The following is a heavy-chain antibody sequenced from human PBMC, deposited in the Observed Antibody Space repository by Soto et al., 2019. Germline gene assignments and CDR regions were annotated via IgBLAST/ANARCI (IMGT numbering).Heavy chain of an antibody. CDR1: GYSFTSYW. D-gene: IGHD5-18*01. V-gene: IGHV5-10-1*01. Sequence: GESLKISCKGSGYSFTSYWISWVRQMPGKGLEWMGRIDPSDSYTNYNPSFQGHVTISGDKAISTAYLQWSSLKASDTAMYYCARHFVVGTGMVTPLDYWGQGTLVTVSS. J-gene: IGHJ4*02. CDR3: ARHFVVGTGMVTPLDY. CDR2: IDPSDSYT.